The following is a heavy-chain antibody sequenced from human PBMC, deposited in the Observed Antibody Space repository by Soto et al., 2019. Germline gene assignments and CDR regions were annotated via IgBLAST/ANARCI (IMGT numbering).Heavy chain of an antibody. CDR1: GFTFSSYD. CDR3: ARGHTYYCSGGSCYHFDY. Sequence: PGGSLRLSCAASGFTFSSYDMHWVRQATGKGLEWVSAIGTAGDTYYPGSVKGRFTISRENAKNSLYLQMNSLRAGDTAVYYCARGHTYYCSGGSCYHFDYWGQGTLVTVSS. V-gene: IGHV3-13*01. D-gene: IGHD2-15*01. J-gene: IGHJ4*02. CDR2: IGTAGDT.